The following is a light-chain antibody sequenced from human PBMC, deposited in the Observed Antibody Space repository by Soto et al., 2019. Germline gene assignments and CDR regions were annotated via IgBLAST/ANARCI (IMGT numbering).Light chain of an antibody. J-gene: IGKJ2*01. Sequence: EIVLTQFPGTLSLSPGERVTLSCRASQTVISNYLAWYQQKPGQAPRLLMYAASSRATGIPDRFSGSGSGTDFTLTISRLEPEDFAVYFCQQYSTSLYTFGQGTKLEIK. V-gene: IGKV3-20*01. CDR3: QQYSTSLYT. CDR1: QTVISNY. CDR2: AAS.